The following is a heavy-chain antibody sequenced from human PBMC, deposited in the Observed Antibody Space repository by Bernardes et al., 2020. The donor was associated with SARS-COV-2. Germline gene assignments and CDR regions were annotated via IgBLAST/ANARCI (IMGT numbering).Heavy chain of an antibody. Sequence: SETLSLTCAVYGGSFNDYSWTWIRQAPGKGLEWIGEVNHSGSTKYKPSLRSRVTISLDTSKNQFSLQLSSVTAADTAVYYCARGASGVNMILVIIGFSYYCDYWVQGTLVTVSS. D-gene: IGHD3-22*01. J-gene: IGHJ4*02. CDR1: GGSFNDYS. CDR2: VNHSGST. CDR3: ARGASGVNMILVIIGFSYYCDY. V-gene: IGHV4-34*01.